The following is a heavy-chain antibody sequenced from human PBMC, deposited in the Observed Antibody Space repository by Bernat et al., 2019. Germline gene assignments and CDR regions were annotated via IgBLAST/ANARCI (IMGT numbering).Heavy chain of an antibody. J-gene: IGHJ6*02. D-gene: IGHD3-10*01. Sequence: QVQLQQSGPGLVKPSQTLSLTCAISGDSVSSNSAAWNWIRQSPSRGLEWLGRTYYRSKWYNDYAVSAKSRITLNPDTSKNQFSLQLNSVTPEDTAVYYCARDGRDYLSFRYGMDVWGQGTTVTVSS. CDR2: TYYRSKWYN. V-gene: IGHV6-1*01. CDR1: GDSVSSNSAA. CDR3: ARDGRDYLSFRYGMDV.